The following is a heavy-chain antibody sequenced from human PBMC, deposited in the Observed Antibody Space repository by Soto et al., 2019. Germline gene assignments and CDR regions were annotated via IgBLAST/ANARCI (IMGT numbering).Heavy chain of an antibody. CDR3: ARAFYRVDI. V-gene: IGHV4-30-2*06. J-gene: IGHJ6*02. CDR1: GGSITSGVYS. CDR2: IYKSGSA. Sequence: SETLSLTCTVSGGSITSGVYSWSWIRQSPGQGLEWIGYIYKSGSAFYNPSLKTRATILVDRSKNQFSLNLTSVTAADAAVYYCARAFYRVDIWGPRITVT.